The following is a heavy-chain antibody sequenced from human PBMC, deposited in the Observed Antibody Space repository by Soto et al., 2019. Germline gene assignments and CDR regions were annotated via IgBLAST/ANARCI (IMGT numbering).Heavy chain of an antibody. V-gene: IGHV3-30*18. CDR2: ISHDGGKK. CDR3: AKDLYGAGWYNYFDP. D-gene: IGHD6-19*01. J-gene: IGHJ5*02. CDR1: GFTFSTTG. Sequence: QVHLVESGGGVVQPGRSLRLSCAASGFTFSTTGMHWVRQAPGKGLEWVAMISHDGGKKFYTDSVKGRFTISRDTSKNTLDLQMDSLRPEDTAIYHCAKDLYGAGWYNYFDPWGQGTLVTVSS.